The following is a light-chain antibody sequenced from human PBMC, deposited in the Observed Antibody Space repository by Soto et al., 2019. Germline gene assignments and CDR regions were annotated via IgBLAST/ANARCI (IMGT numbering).Light chain of an antibody. CDR2: AAS. J-gene: IGKJ4*01. V-gene: IGKV1-9*01. Sequence: DIQLTQSPSFLSASVGDRVTITCRASQGISSYLAWYQQKPGKAPKLLIYAASTLQRGVPSRFSGSGSGTEFTHTISSLQPEDFATYYCQQLNSYPLTFGGGTKVDIK. CDR1: QGISSY. CDR3: QQLNSYPLT.